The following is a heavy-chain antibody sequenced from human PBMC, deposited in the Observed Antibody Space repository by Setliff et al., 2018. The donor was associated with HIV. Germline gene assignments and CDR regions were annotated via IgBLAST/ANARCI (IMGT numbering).Heavy chain of an antibody. J-gene: IGHJ6*03. CDR3: AKDRNPWDSSYYMDV. CDR1: GFTFSTYG. Sequence: LRLSCAASGFTFSTYGIHWVRQAPGKGLEWVAFIRYDGSNKYYEDSVQGRFTISRDNSKNTLYLQMNSLRAEDTAVYHCAKDRNPWDSSYYMDVWGKGTTVTVSS. D-gene: IGHD1-26*01. V-gene: IGHV3-30*02. CDR2: IRYDGSNK.